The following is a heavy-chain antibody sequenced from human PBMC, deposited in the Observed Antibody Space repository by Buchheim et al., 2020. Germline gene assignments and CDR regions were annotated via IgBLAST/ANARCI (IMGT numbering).Heavy chain of an antibody. V-gene: IGHV4-59*02. CDR3: TRDSSIDVAFVY. CDR1: GDSVSPYY. Sequence: VQLQESGPGLVEASETLSLTCTVSGDSVSPYYWNWVRQSPGKGLEWIGNIFYGGSTPYNPPLQSRVTMSVDTSKNPFSLKLMSVTAADTAVYYCTRDSSIDVAFVYWGRGTL. D-gene: IGHD2-2*01. CDR2: IFYGGST. J-gene: IGHJ4*01.